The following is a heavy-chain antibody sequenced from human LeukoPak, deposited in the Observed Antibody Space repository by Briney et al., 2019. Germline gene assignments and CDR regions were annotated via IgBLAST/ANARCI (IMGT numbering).Heavy chain of an antibody. V-gene: IGHV1-3*01. Sequence: ASVKDSCKASGYTFTSYAMHWVRQAPGQRLEWMGWINAGNGNTKYSQKFQGRVTITRDTSASTAYMELSSLRSEDTAVYYCARGYSGSYYVGYWGQGTLVTVSS. CDR3: ARGYSGSYYVGY. J-gene: IGHJ4*02. CDR1: GYTFTSYA. D-gene: IGHD1-26*01. CDR2: INAGNGNT.